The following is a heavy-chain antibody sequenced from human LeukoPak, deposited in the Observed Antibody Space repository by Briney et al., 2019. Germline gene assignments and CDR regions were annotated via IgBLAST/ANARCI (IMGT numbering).Heavy chain of an antibody. CDR1: GGSISSYY. CDR3: ARDRSSAYYRDYFDY. D-gene: IGHD4-11*01. Sequence: SETLSLTCTVSGGSISSYYWSWIRQPPGKGLEWIGYIYYSGSTNYNPSLKSRVTISVDTSKNQFSLKLSSVTAADTALYYCARDRSSAYYRDYFDYWGQGILVTVYS. V-gene: IGHV4-59*12. J-gene: IGHJ4*02. CDR2: IYYSGST.